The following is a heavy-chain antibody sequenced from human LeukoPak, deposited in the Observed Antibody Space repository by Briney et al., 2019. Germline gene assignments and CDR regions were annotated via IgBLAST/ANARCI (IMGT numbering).Heavy chain of an antibody. CDR1: GFTFSSYW. V-gene: IGHV3-7*01. Sequence: PGGSLRLSCAASGFTFSSYWMSWVRQAPGKGLEWVANIKQDGSEKYYVDSVKGRFTVSRDNAKNSLYLQMNSLRAEDTAVYYCAREDPLYYYDSSGQTFYYYYGMDVWGQGTTVTVSS. D-gene: IGHD3-22*01. CDR2: IKQDGSEK. J-gene: IGHJ6*02. CDR3: AREDPLYYYDSSGQTFYYYYGMDV.